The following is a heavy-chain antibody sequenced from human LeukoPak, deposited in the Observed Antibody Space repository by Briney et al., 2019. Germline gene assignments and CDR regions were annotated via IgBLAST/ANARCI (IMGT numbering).Heavy chain of an antibody. J-gene: IGHJ4*02. D-gene: IGHD7-27*01. CDR2: ISNDGGDK. CDR3: ARALETWAFDY. CDR1: GFIFSPYA. V-gene: IGHV3-30*04. Sequence: GGSLRLSCAASGFIFSPYAMHWVRQAPGKGLEWVAVISNDGGDKYYTDSVKGRFTISRDNSKNSLYLQMSSLRAEDTAIYYCARALETWAFDYWGQGTLVTVSS.